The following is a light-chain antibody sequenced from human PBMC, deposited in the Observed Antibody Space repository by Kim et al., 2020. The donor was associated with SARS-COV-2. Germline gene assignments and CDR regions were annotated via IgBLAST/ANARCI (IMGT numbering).Light chain of an antibody. Sequence: RQTATLTCTGNNSNVGEPGAAWLQQHQGHPPKLLSYRNNNRPSGISDRVSASRSENTASLTIAGLQPEDEADYYCSAWDSSLNAWVFGGGTQLTVL. CDR1: NSNVGEPG. V-gene: IGLV10-54*01. CDR2: RNN. J-gene: IGLJ3*02. CDR3: SAWDSSLNAWV.